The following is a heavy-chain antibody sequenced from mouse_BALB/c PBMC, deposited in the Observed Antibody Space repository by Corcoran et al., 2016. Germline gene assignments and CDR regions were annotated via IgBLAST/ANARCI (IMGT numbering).Heavy chain of an antibody. CDR1: GYSITSGYY. J-gene: IGHJ2*01. CDR2: ISYDGSN. Sequence: DVQLQESGPGLVKPSQSLSLTCSVTGYSITSGYYWNWIRQFPGNKLEWMGYISYDGSNNYNPSLKNRISITRDTSKNQFFLKLNSVTTEDTATYYCATLLRPFHYWGQGTTLTVSS. D-gene: IGHD1-2*01. V-gene: IGHV3-6*02. CDR3: ATLLRPFHY.